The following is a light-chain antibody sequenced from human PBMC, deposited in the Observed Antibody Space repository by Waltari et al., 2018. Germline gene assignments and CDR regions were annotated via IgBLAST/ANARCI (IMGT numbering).Light chain of an antibody. V-gene: IGLV1-47*01. CDR3: AAWDDSLSGLV. J-gene: IGLJ2*01. CDR1: TSNIGTNY. CDR2: TND. Sequence: QSVLTQPPSASGAPGQWVTIPCSGSTSNIGTNYVYWYQHLPGKAPQLLIYTNDRRPSGVSDRFYGSKSGTSASLAIRGLRSEDEAHYYCAAWDDSLSGLVFGGGTKVTV.